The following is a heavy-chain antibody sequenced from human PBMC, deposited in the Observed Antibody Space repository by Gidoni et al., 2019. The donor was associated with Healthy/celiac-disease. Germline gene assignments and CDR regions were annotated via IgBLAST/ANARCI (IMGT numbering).Heavy chain of an antibody. CDR1: GFTFSSYW. D-gene: IGHD6-6*01. J-gene: IGHJ5*02. CDR2: IKQDGSEK. Sequence: EVQLVESGGGLVQPGGSLRLSCAASGFTFSSYWMSWVRQAPGKGLEWVANIKQDGSEKYYVDSVKGRFTISRDNAKNSLYLQMNSLRAEDTAVYYCAREIAARPGLGWFDPWGQGTLVTVSS. V-gene: IGHV3-7*01. CDR3: AREIAARPGLGWFDP.